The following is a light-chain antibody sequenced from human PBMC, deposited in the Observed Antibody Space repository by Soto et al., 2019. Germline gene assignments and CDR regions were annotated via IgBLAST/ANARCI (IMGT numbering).Light chain of an antibody. J-gene: IGKJ4*01. CDR2: DAS. CDR3: QQRSIWPLT. V-gene: IGKV3-11*01. CDR1: QSVSSN. Sequence: EIVLTQSPATLSLSPGERATLSCRASQSVSSNLGWYQQKPGQAPSLLIYDASNRATGIPARFSGSGSGTDFTLTITSLEPEDFAVYYCQQRSIWPLTFGGGTKVEIK.